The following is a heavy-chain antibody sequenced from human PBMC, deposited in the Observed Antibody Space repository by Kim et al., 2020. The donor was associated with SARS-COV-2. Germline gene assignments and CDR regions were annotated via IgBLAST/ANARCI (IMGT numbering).Heavy chain of an antibody. CDR1: GFTFSGSA. CDR3: TSFPPPVKGY. CDR2: IRSKANSYAT. J-gene: IGHJ4*02. V-gene: IGHV3-73*01. Sequence: GGSLRLSCAASGFTFSGSAMHWVRQASGKGLEWVGRIRSKANSYATAYAASVKGRFTISRDDSKNTAYLQMNSLKTEDTAVYYCTSFPPPVKGYWGQGTLVTVSS.